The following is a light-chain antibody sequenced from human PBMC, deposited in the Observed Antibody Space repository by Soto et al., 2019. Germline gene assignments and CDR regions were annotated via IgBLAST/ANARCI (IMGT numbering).Light chain of an antibody. CDR2: GAS. Sequence: EIVMTQSPATLSASPGERVTLSCRASQSISSNLAWYQQKPGQTPRLLIYGASTRATGFPARFSGSGSGTAFTLTISSLQSEDFAVYYCQQYNNWTPWTFGQGTKVEIK. V-gene: IGKV3-15*01. CDR1: QSISSN. CDR3: QQYNNWTPWT. J-gene: IGKJ1*01.